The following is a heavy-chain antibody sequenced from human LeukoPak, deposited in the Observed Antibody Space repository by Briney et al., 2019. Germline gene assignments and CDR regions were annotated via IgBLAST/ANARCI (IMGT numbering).Heavy chain of an antibody. J-gene: IGHJ4*02. CDR2: ISSSGSWA. CDR3: AKAPSTYYHFDF. CDR1: GFTFSSYA. V-gene: IGHV3-23*01. D-gene: IGHD1-26*01. Sequence: AGGSLRLSCAASGFTFSSYAMSWVRQAPGKGLEWVSTISSSGSWAYYADSVQGRFTISRDNSKNTLYLQMNSLRAEDTAVYYCAKAPSTYYHFDFWGQGTLVTVSS.